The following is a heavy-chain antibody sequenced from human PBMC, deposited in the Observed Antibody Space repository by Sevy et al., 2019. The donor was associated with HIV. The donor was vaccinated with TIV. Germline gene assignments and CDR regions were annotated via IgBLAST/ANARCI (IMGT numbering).Heavy chain of an antibody. CDR1: VFTFSSYS. J-gene: IGHJ6*04. CDR2: ISSSSTI. CDR3: AREGYDFWSGCVDV. Sequence: GGSLRLSCAASVFTFSSYSMNWVRQAPGKGLEWVSYISSSSTIYYADSVKGRFTISRDNAKNSLYLQMNSLRDEDTAVYYCAREGYDFWSGCVDVWGKGTTVTVSS. V-gene: IGHV3-48*02. D-gene: IGHD3-3*01.